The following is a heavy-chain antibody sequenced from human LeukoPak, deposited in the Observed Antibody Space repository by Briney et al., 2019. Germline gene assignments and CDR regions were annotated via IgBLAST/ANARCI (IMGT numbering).Heavy chain of an antibody. V-gene: IGHV4-4*02. D-gene: IGHD4-17*01. CDR1: GGSISSSNW. J-gene: IGHJ4*02. Sequence: PSETLSLTCAVSGGSISSSNWWSWVRQPPGKGLEWIGEIYHSGSTNYNPSLKSRVTISVDKSKNQFSLKLSSVTAADTAVYYCARDYGDFGGLPAVPADYYFDYWGQETLVTVSS. CDR3: ARDYGDFGGLPAVPADYYFDY. CDR2: IYHSGST.